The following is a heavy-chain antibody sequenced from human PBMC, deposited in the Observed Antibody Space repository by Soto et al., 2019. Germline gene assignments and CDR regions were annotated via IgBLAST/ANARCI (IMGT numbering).Heavy chain of an antibody. V-gene: IGHV1-18*01. CDR2: ISAYNGDT. J-gene: IGHJ6*02. CDR1: GYTFTTYG. CDR3: AREGSWPYYYYGMDV. D-gene: IGHD6-13*01. Sequence: QVQLVQSGDEVKKPGASVKVSCKASGYTFTTYGISWVRQAPGQGLEWMGWISAYNGDTKYAQNDQDRVSMTTDTPTSTAYKELRSLRSDDTAVYYCAREGSWPYYYYGMDVWGQGTTVTVSS.